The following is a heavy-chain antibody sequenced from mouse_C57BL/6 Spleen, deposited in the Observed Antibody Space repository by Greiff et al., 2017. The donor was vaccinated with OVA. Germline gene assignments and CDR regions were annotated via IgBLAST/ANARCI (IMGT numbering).Heavy chain of an antibody. V-gene: IGHV1-81*01. CDR1: GYTFTSYG. J-gene: IGHJ1*03. CDR3: ARIYGSRPNFDV. Sequence: QVQLQQSGAELARPGASVKLSCKASGYTFTSYGISWVKQRTGQGLEWIGEIYPRSGNTYYNEKFKGKATLTADKSSSTAYMELRSLTSEDSAVYFCARIYGSRPNFDVWGTVTTVTVSS. CDR2: IYPRSGNT. D-gene: IGHD1-1*01.